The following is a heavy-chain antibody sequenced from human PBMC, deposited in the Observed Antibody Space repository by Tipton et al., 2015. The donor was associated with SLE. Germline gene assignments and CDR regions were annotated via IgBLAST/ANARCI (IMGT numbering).Heavy chain of an antibody. CDR1: GVSLRRGSYF. D-gene: IGHD4-17*01. CDR3: ARDSHTDYGDFYVDA. J-gene: IGHJ4*02. V-gene: IGHV4-61*09. Sequence: TLSLTCSVSGVSLRRGSYFWTWIRQPAGKGLEWVGHIFSTGITDYNPSLKSRVSISADTSKNQFSLNLDSMTAADTAVYYCARDSHTDYGDFYVDAWGQGTLVTVSS. CDR2: IFSTGIT.